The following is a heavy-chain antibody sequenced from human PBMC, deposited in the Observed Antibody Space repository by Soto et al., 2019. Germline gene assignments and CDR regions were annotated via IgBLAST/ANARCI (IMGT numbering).Heavy chain of an antibody. J-gene: IGHJ4*02. CDR2: ISGSGTST. CDR3: AKPLYGSGSYYDY. CDR1: GFTFTSYA. V-gene: IGHV3-23*01. D-gene: IGHD3-10*01. Sequence: GGSLRLSCAASGFTFTSYAMSWVRQAPGKGLEWVSAISGSGTSTYYADSVKGRFTISGDKSKNTLYLQRNSLRAEDTAVYYCAKPLYGSGSYYDYWGQGTLVTVSS.